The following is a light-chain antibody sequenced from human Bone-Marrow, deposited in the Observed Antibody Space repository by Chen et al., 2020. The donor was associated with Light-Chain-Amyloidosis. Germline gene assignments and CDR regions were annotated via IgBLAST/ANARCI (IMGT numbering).Light chain of an antibody. CDR2: WAS. J-gene: IGKJ2*01. CDR1: QSVLYNSNNKNY. CDR3: QQYYTTPYT. V-gene: IGKV4-1*01. Sequence: DIVMTQSPDSLAVSLGERATINCKSSQSVLYNSNNKNYLAWYQQKPGQPPKLLIYWASTRESGVPDRFSDSGSGTDFTLTISSLQAEDVAVYYCQQYYTTPYTFGQGTKLEIK.